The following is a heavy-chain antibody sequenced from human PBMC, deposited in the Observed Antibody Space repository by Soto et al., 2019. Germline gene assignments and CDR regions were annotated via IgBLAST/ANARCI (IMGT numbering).Heavy chain of an antibody. D-gene: IGHD3-10*01. J-gene: IGHJ3*02. CDR1: GYTFTSYY. Sequence: ASVKVSCKASGYTFTSYYMHWVRQAPGQGLEWMGIINPSGGSTSYAQKFQGRVTMTRDTSTSTVYMELSSLRSEDTAVYYCARSPTYYYGSGSYDAFDIWGKGTMVTVSS. CDR2: INPSGGST. V-gene: IGHV1-46*03. CDR3: ARSPTYYYGSGSYDAFDI.